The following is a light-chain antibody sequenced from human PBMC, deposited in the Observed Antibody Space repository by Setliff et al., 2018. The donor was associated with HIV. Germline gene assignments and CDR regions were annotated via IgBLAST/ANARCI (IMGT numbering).Light chain of an antibody. CDR1: SSDVSAYKY. CDR2: EVT. Sequence: QSVLTQPASVSGSPGQSITISCTGTSSDVSAYKYVSWYQQHPGKAPKLMIYEVTNRPSGVSNRFSGSKSGNTASLTISGLQAEDEADYYCSSYTSSYTYVLGTGTKVTVL. J-gene: IGLJ1*01. CDR3: SSYTSSYTYV. V-gene: IGLV2-14*01.